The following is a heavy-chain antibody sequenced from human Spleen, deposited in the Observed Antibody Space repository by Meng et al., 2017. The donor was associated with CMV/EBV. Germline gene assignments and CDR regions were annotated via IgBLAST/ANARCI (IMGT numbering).Heavy chain of an antibody. J-gene: IGHJ5*02. CDR3: AKGVGHRSSWYGPDQA. CDR1: GFAFSDYA. D-gene: IGHD6-13*01. Sequence: GGSLRLSCAASGFAFSDYAMHWVRQAPGKGLEWVAVLSYDGNNRYYADSVKGRFTVSRDNSKNTLYLQMNSLRAEDTAVYYCAKGVGHRSSWYGPDQAWGQGTLVTVSS. V-gene: IGHV3-30*18. CDR2: LSYDGNNR.